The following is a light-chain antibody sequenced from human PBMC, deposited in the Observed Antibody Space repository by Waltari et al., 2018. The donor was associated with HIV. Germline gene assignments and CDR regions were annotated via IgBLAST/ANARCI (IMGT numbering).Light chain of an antibody. CDR3: QSYDSSLSAPVV. J-gene: IGLJ2*01. Sequence: QSVLTQPPSVSGAPGPRVTISCTGSSSNIRAGYDVHWYQQLPGTAPKLLIYGNSNRPSGVPDRFSGSKSGTSASLAITGLQAEDEADYYCQSYDSSLSAPVVFGGGTKLTVL. CDR1: SSNIRAGYD. V-gene: IGLV1-40*01. CDR2: GNS.